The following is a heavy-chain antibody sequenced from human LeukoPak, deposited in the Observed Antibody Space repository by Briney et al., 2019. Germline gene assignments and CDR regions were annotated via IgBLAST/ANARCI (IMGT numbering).Heavy chain of an antibody. V-gene: IGHV3-48*04. Sequence: GGSLRLSCAASGFTFSSYSINWVRQAPGRGLEWVSYISSTSSAIYYADSVKGRFTISRDNAKNSLYLQMNSLRAEDTAVYYCARVIGSYGDSAYWGQGTLVTVSS. CDR1: GFTFSSYS. D-gene: IGHD3-16*01. CDR2: ISSTSSAI. J-gene: IGHJ4*02. CDR3: ARVIGSYGDSAY.